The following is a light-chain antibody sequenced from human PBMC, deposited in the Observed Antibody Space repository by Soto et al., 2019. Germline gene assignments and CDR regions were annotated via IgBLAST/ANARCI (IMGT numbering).Light chain of an antibody. V-gene: IGKV1-5*01. CDR1: QSIRIW. CDR3: QQYDSYSPT. CDR2: FAS. J-gene: IGKJ1*01. Sequence: DIQMTQSPSTLSASVGDGVTITCRASQSIRIWLAWYQQKPGKAPKLLIYFASNLQTGVPARFSGSGSATEFTLTISSLQPDDFATYYCQQYDSYSPTFGQGTKVEIK.